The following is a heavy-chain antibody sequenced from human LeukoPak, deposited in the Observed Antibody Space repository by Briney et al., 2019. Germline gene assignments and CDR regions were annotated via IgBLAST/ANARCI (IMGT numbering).Heavy chain of an antibody. Sequence: GGSLRLSCAASGFTFSSHGMHWVRQAPGKGLEWVAFIRYDGSNKYYADSVKGRFTISRDNSKNTLYLQMNSLRAEDTAVYYCAKDTTPPKAGFDPWGQGTLVTVSS. D-gene: IGHD1-14*01. J-gene: IGHJ5*02. CDR2: IRYDGSNK. CDR1: GFTFSSHG. V-gene: IGHV3-30*02. CDR3: AKDTTPPKAGFDP.